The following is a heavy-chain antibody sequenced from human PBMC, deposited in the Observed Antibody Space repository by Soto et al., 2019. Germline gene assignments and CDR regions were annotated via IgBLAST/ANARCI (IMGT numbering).Heavy chain of an antibody. CDR1: GWTCINHW. J-gene: IGHJ3*02. V-gene: IGHV5-51*01. CDR2: IYPGDSDA. Sequence: PXESLRISWKFSGWTCINHWSALVLQMPGKGLEWMGIIYPGDSDARYSPSFAGQVTISVDKSITTAYLHWSSLEASDSAVYYCARQGDMDATPADAFDIWGQGTLVTVSS. D-gene: IGHD2-2*03. CDR3: ARQGDMDATPADAFDI.